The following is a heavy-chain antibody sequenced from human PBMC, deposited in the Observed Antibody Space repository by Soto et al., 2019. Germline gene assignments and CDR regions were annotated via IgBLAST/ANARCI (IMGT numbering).Heavy chain of an antibody. J-gene: IGHJ4*02. D-gene: IGHD6-13*01. CDR3: ARDGQAAADLFDY. V-gene: IGHV1-69*08. CDR2: IIPILGIA. CDR1: GGTFSSYT. Sequence: QVQLVQSGAEVKKPGSSVKVSCKASGGTFSSYTISWVRQAPGQGLEWMGRIIPILGIANYAQKFQGRVTXTXDXXTSTAYMELSSLRSEDTAVYYCARDGQAAADLFDYWGQGTLVTVSS.